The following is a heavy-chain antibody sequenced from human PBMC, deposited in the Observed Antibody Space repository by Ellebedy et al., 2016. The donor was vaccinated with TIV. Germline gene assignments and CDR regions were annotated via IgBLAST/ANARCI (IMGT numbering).Heavy chain of an antibody. CDR3: ARVEQWLAAGGFDY. Sequence: ASVKVSCKASGGTFSSYAISWVRKAPGQGLEWMGWINTNSGGTNYAQKFQGRVTMTRDTSISTAYMELSRLRSDDTAVYYCARVEQWLAAGGFDYWGQGTLVTVSS. D-gene: IGHD6-19*01. J-gene: IGHJ4*02. CDR2: INTNSGGT. V-gene: IGHV1-2*02. CDR1: GGTFSSYA.